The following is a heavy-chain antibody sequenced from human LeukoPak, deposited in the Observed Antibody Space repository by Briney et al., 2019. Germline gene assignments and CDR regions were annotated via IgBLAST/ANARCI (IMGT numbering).Heavy chain of an antibody. CDR2: IYYSGST. CDR3: ARQTSMVTMYYFDQ. J-gene: IGHJ4*02. Sequence: SQTLSLTCTVSGGSISSGDYYWSWIRQPPGKGLEWIGYIYYSGSTYYNPSLKSRVTISVDTSKNQFSLKLYSVTAADTAMYYCARQTSMVTMYYFDQWGQGTLVTVSS. D-gene: IGHD2-21*02. V-gene: IGHV4-30-4*08. CDR1: GGSISSGDYY.